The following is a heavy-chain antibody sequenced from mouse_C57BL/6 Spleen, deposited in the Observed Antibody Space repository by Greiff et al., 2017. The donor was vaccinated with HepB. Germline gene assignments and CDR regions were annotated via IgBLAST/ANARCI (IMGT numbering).Heavy chain of an antibody. V-gene: IGHV1-82*01. CDR1: GYAFSSSW. CDR2: IYPGDGDT. J-gene: IGHJ2*01. CDR3: AREGLPNYFDY. Sequence: QVQLQQSGPELVKPGASVKISCKASGYAFSSSWMNWVKQRPGKGLEWIGRIYPGDGDTNYNGKFKGKATLTADKSSSTAYMQLSSLTSEDSAVYFCAREGLPNYFDYWGQGTTLTVSS. D-gene: IGHD5-5*01.